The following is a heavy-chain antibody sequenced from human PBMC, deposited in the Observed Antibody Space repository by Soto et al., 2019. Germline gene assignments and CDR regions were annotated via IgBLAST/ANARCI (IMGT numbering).Heavy chain of an antibody. CDR2: IIPIFVTA. D-gene: IGHD3-22*01. J-gene: IGHJ6*04. Sequence: ASVKVSSKAPGATFSSYAISWVRQTPGQGLEWMGGIIPIFVTANYAQKFQGRLTITTDESTSTAYKELRSLRTQDTAVYSCASYYYDSSGYPTPYYYYGKEGMGRGTTVTFSS. CDR3: ASYYYDSSGYPTPYYYYGKEG. V-gene: IGHV1-69*05. CDR1: GATFSSYA.